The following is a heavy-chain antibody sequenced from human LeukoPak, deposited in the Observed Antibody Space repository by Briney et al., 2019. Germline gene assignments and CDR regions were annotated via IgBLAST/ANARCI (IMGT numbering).Heavy chain of an antibody. Sequence: EETLKITCKDSGYSFTRNWIAWVRQMPGKGLEWMGVIYPGDSDTRYRPSFQGQVTMSVDKSISTAYLQWSSLKASDTAMYYCARRHFFTTRGSSWYFDLWGRGTPVTVSS. CDR1: GYSFTRNW. CDR3: ARRHFFTTRGSSWYFDL. J-gene: IGHJ2*01. CDR2: IYPGDSDT. V-gene: IGHV5-51*01. D-gene: IGHD3-22*01.